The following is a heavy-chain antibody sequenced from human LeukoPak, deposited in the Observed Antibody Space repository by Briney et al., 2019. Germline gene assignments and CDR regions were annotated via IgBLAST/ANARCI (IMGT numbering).Heavy chain of an antibody. D-gene: IGHD5-12*01. CDR1: GFTFSSYG. CDR3: ARDLEERSGYDLFDY. Sequence: GGTLRLSCAASGFTFSSYGMGWVRQAPGKGLEWVSGINWNGGSTGYADSVKGRFTISRDNAKNSLYLQMNSLRAEDTALYYCARDLEERSGYDLFDYWGQGTLVTVSS. CDR2: INWNGGST. V-gene: IGHV3-20*04. J-gene: IGHJ4*02.